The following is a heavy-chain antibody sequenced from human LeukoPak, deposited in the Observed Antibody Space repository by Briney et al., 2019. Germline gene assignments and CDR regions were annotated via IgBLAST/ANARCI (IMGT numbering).Heavy chain of an antibody. D-gene: IGHD1-26*01. CDR1: GFSFSSYA. Sequence: GGSLRLSCAASGFSFSSYAAHWVRQAPGKGLEWVASISYDGNEIYYAASVKGRFTISRDNSKNTKYLQMNSLRDEDTAVYYCARGGGKWELPVFDYWGQGTLVTVSS. J-gene: IGHJ4*02. V-gene: IGHV3-30*04. CDR2: ISYDGNEI. CDR3: ARGGGKWELPVFDY.